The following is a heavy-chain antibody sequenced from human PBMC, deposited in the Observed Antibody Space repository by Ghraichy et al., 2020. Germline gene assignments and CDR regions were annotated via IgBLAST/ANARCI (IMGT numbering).Heavy chain of an antibody. J-gene: IGHJ3*02. V-gene: IGHV4-59*01. CDR1: GGSISNYY. CDR3: ARDDPRYSSTWPPYAFDI. CDR2: IYYSGST. D-gene: IGHD6-13*01. Sequence: SETLSLTCTVSGGSISNYYWSWIRQPPGKGLEWIGYIYYSGSTNYDPSLKSRVTISVDTSKNQFSLKLSSVTAADTAIYYCARDDPRYSSTWPPYAFDIWGQGTMVTVSS.